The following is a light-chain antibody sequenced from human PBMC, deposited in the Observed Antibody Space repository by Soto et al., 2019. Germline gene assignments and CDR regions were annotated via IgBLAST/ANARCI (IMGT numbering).Light chain of an antibody. CDR1: QSIGNN. V-gene: IGKV3-15*01. CDR2: DAS. J-gene: IGKJ1*01. CDR3: QQYKNWPRT. Sequence: ETLMTQSPVTLSVSPGARVTLSCRASQSIGNNLAWYQQVDGESPRLLIYDASTRAAGVSARFSGSGSATEFTLTISSLRSEDFGVYYCQQYKNWPRTFGPGTK.